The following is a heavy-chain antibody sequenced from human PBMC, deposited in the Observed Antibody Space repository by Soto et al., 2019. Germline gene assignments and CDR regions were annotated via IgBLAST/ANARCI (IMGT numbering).Heavy chain of an antibody. Sequence: QVQLVQSGAEVKKPGSSVKVSCKASGGTFSSYAISWVRQAPGQGLEWMGGIIPIFGTATYAQKFQGRVTITADESTSTAYMELSSLRSEDTAVYYCARGSVDTAMVAYYYGMDVWGQGTTVTVSS. V-gene: IGHV1-69*12. J-gene: IGHJ6*02. CDR1: GGTFSSYA. D-gene: IGHD5-18*01. CDR2: IIPIFGTA. CDR3: ARGSVDTAMVAYYYGMDV.